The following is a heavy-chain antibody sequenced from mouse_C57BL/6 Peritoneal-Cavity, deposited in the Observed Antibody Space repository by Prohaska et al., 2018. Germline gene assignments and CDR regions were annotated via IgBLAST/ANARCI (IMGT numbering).Heavy chain of an antibody. Sequence: KAPGYTFTSYWMHWVKQRHGQGLEWIGEIDPSDRYTNYNQKFKGKATVTVDKSASTAYMQLSSLTSEDSAVYYCARWYYGSSFDYWGQGTTLTVSS. CDR1: GYTFTSYW. CDR3: ARWYYGSSFDY. J-gene: IGHJ2*01. D-gene: IGHD1-1*01. V-gene: IGHV1-69*02. CDR2: IDPSDRYT.